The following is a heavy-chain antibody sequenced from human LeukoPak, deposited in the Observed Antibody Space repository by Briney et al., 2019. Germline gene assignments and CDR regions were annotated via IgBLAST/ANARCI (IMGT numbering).Heavy chain of an antibody. Sequence: SETLSLTCAVSGYSISSGYYWGWIRQPPGKGLQWIGSIFQRGYSYYNPSLKSRVTISVDTSRNQFSLKLSSVTAADTAVYYCAGDKETTGNGRPNWFDPWGQGTLATVSS. CDR2: IFQRGYS. V-gene: IGHV4-38-2*01. D-gene: IGHD1-1*01. J-gene: IGHJ5*02. CDR3: AGDKETTGNGRPNWFDP. CDR1: GYSISSGYY.